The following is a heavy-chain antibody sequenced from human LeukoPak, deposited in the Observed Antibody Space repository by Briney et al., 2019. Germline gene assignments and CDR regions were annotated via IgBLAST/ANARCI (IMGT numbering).Heavy chain of an antibody. CDR2: FDPEDGET. CDR3: ARDRFAQLERPPRDYYYGMDV. J-gene: IGHJ6*02. V-gene: IGHV1-24*01. Sequence: ASVKVSCKVSGYTLTELSMHWVRQAPGKGLEWMGGFDPEDGETIYAQKFQGRVTMTEDTSTDTAYMELSSLRSEDTAVYYCARDRFAQLERPPRDYYYGMDVWGQGTTVTVSS. D-gene: IGHD1-1*01. CDR1: GYTLTELS.